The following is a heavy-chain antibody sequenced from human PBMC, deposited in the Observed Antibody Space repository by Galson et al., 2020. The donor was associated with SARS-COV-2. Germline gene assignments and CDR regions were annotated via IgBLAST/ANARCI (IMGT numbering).Heavy chain of an antibody. CDR3: AKDTALWFGELLATHDAFDI. J-gene: IGHJ3*02. Sequence: GGSLRLSCAASGFTFSSYAMSWVRQAPGKGLEWVSAISGSGGSTYYADSVKGRFTISRDNSKNTLYLQMNSLRAEDTAVYYCAKDTALWFGELLATHDAFDIWGQGTMVTVSS. V-gene: IGHV3-23*01. CDR1: GFTFSSYA. CDR2: ISGSGGST. D-gene: IGHD3-10*01.